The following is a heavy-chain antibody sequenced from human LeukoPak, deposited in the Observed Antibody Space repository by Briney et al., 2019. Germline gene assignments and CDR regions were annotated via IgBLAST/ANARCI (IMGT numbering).Heavy chain of an antibody. V-gene: IGHV3-7*03. CDR3: TRGFSGSYRTPLGY. CDR1: GFTFNTYW. D-gene: IGHD1-26*01. CDR2: IKQDGSEK. Sequence: GGSLRLSCAASGFTFNTYWMTWDRQAPGRGLEWVANIKQDGSEKYYVESVKGRFSISRDNAKSSLDLQVNSLRAEDTAVYYCTRGFSGSYRTPLGYWGQGTLVTVSS. J-gene: IGHJ4*02.